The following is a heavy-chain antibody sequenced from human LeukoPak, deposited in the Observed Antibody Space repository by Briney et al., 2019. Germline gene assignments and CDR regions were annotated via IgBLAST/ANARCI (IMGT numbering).Heavy chain of an antibody. V-gene: IGHV3-30*18. D-gene: IGHD6-19*01. CDR3: AKDGCSAWFFRY. CDR2: ISYDGSNK. CDR1: GFTFSSYG. J-gene: IGHJ4*02. Sequence: PGGSLRLSCAASGFTFSSYGMHWVRQAPGKGLEWVAVISYDGSNKYYADSVKGRFTISRDNSKNTLYLQMNSLRAEDTAVYYCAKDGCSAWFFRYWGQGTLVTVSS.